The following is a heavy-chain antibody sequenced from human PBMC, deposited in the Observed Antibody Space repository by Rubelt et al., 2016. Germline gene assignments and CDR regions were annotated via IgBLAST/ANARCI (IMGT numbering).Heavy chain of an antibody. CDR2: IWYDGSNK. Sequence: VQLLESGGGLVQPGGSLRLSCAASGFTFSHYGMYWVRQAPGKGLEWVAVIWYDGSNKYYADSVKGRFTISRDNSKNTLYQQRNSRGAEDTAVYYCAKVDGAIRFDYWGQGTLVTVSS. J-gene: IGHJ4*02. V-gene: IGHV3-30*02. CDR1: GFTFSHYG. CDR3: AKVDGAIRFDY. D-gene: IGHD5-24*01.